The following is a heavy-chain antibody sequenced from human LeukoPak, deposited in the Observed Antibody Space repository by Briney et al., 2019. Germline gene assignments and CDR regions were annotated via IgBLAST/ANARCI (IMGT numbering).Heavy chain of an antibody. J-gene: IGHJ4*02. V-gene: IGHV3-74*01. CDR3: AKDLTGLRDY. D-gene: IGHD3-9*01. CDR2: INTDGTST. Sequence: GGSLRLSCAASGFTFSSYWFHWVRQAPGKGLVWVSRINTDGTSTSYADSVKGRFTIARDNAKNTLYLQMNSLRAEDTAIYYCAKDLTGLRDYWGQGTLVTVPS. CDR1: GFTFSSYW.